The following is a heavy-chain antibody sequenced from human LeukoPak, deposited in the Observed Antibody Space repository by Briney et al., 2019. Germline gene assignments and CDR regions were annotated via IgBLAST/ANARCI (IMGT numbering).Heavy chain of an antibody. D-gene: IGHD3-3*01. Sequence: PGGSLRLSCAASGFTFSSYGMHWVRQAPGKGLEWVAFIRYDGSNKYYADSVKGRFTISRDNSKNTLYLQMNSLRAEDTAVYYCANLLGDYDFWSGYYGGWGQGTLVTVSS. J-gene: IGHJ4*02. CDR3: ANLLGDYDFWSGYYGG. CDR2: IRYDGSNK. CDR1: GFTFSSYG. V-gene: IGHV3-30*02.